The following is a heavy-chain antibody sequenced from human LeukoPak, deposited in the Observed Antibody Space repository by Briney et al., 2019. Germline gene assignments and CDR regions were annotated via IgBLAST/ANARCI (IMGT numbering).Heavy chain of an antibody. V-gene: IGHV3-23*01. Sequence: GGSLRLSCAASGFTFSSYAMSWVRQAPGKGLEWVSAISGSGGSTYYADSVKGRFTISRDNSKNTLCLQMNSLRAEDTAVYYCAKRGSSTSCFDYWGQGTLVTVSS. J-gene: IGHJ4*02. CDR3: AKRGSSTSCFDY. CDR1: GFTFSSYA. D-gene: IGHD2-2*01. CDR2: ISGSGGST.